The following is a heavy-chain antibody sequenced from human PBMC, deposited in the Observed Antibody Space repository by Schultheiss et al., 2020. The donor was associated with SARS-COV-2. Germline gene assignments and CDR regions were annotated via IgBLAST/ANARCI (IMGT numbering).Heavy chain of an antibody. V-gene: IGHV4-34*01. Sequence: SQTLSLTCAVHGGSFSDHCCSWVRQPPWKGLEWIGEITQCGSTNYNPSLKSRVTISVDTSKNQFSLKLNSVTATDTAVYYCAREGTNYGSGTYSNVYFDYWGQGALVTVSS. CDR2: ITQCGST. D-gene: IGHD3-10*01. CDR3: AREGTNYGSGTYSNVYFDY. J-gene: IGHJ4*02. CDR1: GGSFSDHC.